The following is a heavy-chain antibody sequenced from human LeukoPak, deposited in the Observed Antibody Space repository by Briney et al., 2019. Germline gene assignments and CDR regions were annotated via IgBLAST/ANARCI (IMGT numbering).Heavy chain of an antibody. CDR1: GLTFSSYN. J-gene: IGHJ4*02. CDR2: ISNSGSMI. D-gene: IGHD6-19*01. Sequence: GGSLRLSCAVSGLTFSSYNMNWVRQAPGKGLEWVSYISNSGSMIYYADSVKGRFTLSRDNAKNSLHLQMNSLRDEDTAVYYCARGPISGWSADYWGQGTLVTVSS. V-gene: IGHV3-48*02. CDR3: ARGPISGWSADY.